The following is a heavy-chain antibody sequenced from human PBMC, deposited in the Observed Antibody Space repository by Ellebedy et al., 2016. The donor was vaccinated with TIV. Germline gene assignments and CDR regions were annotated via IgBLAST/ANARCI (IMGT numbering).Heavy chain of an antibody. D-gene: IGHD3-10*01. Sequence: AASVKVSCKVSGYTLTELSMHWVRQAPGKGLEWMGGFDPEDGETIYAQKFQGRVTMTEDTSTDTAYMELSSLRSDDTAVYYCARYSGSGTYYRNGMDVWGQGTTVTVSS. V-gene: IGHV1-24*01. J-gene: IGHJ6*02. CDR3: ARYSGSGTYYRNGMDV. CDR1: GYTLTELS. CDR2: FDPEDGET.